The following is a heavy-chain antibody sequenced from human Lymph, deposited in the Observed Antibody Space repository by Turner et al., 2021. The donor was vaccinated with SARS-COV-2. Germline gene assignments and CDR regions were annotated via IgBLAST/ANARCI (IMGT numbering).Heavy chain of an antibody. D-gene: IGHD3-10*01. Sequence: QVQLVQSGAEVKKPGSSVKVSCKASGGTFSSYAISWVRQAPGQGLECMEGIIPILRIATYAQKFQGRVTITADNSTSTAYMELSSLSSEDTAVFYCARVVGGFGELGYYYYYGMDVWGQGTTVTVSS. CDR1: GGTFSSYA. J-gene: IGHJ6*02. V-gene: IGHV1-69*10. CDR2: IIPILRIA. CDR3: ARVVGGFGELGYYYYYGMDV.